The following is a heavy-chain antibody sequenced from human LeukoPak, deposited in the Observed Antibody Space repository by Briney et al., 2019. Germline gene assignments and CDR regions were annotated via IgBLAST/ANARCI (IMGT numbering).Heavy chain of an antibody. J-gene: IGHJ3*02. CDR2: IIPILGIA. CDR1: GGTFSSYA. D-gene: IGHD2-15*01. Sequence: ASVKVSCKASGGTFSSYAISWVRQAPGQGLEWMGRIIPILGIANYAQKFQGRVTITADKSTSTAYMELSSLRSEDTAVYYCARTYCSGGSCYGNDAFDIWGQGTMVTVSS. V-gene: IGHV1-69*04. CDR3: ARTYCSGGSCYGNDAFDI.